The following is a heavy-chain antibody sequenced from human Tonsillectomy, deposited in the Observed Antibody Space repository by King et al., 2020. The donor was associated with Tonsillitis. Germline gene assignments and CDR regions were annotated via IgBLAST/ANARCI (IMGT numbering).Heavy chain of an antibody. CDR1: GGTSSNFA. D-gene: IGHD5-18*01. CDR3: TRSNPGLWYFDF. J-gene: IGHJ4*02. Sequence: PLVPSGADVKKPGSSVTVSCKASGGTSSNFAISWVRQAPGQGLEWMGGIIPIFGPANYAQKFQGRVTITADESTSTVYMELSSLRSEDTAVYYCTRSNPGLWYFDFWGQGTLVTVSS. CDR2: IIPIFGPA. V-gene: IGHV1-69*01.